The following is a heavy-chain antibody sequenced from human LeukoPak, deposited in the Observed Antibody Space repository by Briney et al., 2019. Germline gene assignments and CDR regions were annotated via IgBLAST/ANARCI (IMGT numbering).Heavy chain of an antibody. CDR1: GFTFSSYS. D-gene: IGHD4-17*01. CDR2: ISSSSSYI. Sequence: GGSLRLSCAASGFTFSSYSMNWVRQAPGKGLEWVSSISSSSSYIYYADSVKGRFTISRDNAKNSLYLQKNSLRAEDTAVYYCARGMTTVTKYYFDYWGQGTLVTVSS. CDR3: ARGMTTVTKYYFDY. V-gene: IGHV3-21*01. J-gene: IGHJ4*02.